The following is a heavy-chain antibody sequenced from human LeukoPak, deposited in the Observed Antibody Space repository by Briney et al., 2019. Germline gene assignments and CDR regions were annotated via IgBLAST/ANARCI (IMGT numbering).Heavy chain of an antibody. CDR1: GLTVSSYA. D-gene: IGHD3-10*01. J-gene: IGHJ4*02. Sequence: TGGSLRLSCGASGLTVSSYAMSWVRQAPGKGLEWVSTIIGSAVNTYYADSVKGRFTISRDDSKNTVYLQMNSLRAEDTAVYSCAKYTSGTSYRGLDRWGQGTLVTVSS. CDR3: AKYTSGTSYRGLDR. CDR2: IIGSAVNT. V-gene: IGHV3-23*01.